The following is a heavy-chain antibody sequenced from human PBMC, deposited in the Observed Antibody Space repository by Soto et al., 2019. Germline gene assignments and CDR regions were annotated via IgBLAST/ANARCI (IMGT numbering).Heavy chain of an antibody. Sequence: QVQLQESGPGLVKPSQTLSLTCTVSGDSISSADYYWGWIRQHPEKGLEWIGYIYNTGSTYYNPSLKSRATMSVDTSKNQFSLKLSSMTAADTAVYYCARDATMVREHSRWYYGLDVWGQGTTVTVSS. CDR2: IYNTGST. CDR1: GDSISSADYY. D-gene: IGHD3-10*01. CDR3: ARDATMVREHSRWYYGLDV. V-gene: IGHV4-31*03. J-gene: IGHJ6*02.